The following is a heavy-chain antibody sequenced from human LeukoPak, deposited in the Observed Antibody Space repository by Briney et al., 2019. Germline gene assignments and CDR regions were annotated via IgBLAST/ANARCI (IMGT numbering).Heavy chain of an antibody. CDR2: TSYSRTT. CDR1: GGSITGHY. J-gene: IGHJ3*02. Sequence: PSETLSLTCAVPGGSITGHYWNWIRQTPGMRLEWIGYTSYSRTTIYNSYFKGRATMSIDTSKNQLHLNLTTVTATDTAVYYCAKLGHSDGWYLGAFDIWGQGTTVIVSS. D-gene: IGHD6-19*01. CDR3: AKLGHSDGWYLGAFDI. V-gene: IGHV4-59*08.